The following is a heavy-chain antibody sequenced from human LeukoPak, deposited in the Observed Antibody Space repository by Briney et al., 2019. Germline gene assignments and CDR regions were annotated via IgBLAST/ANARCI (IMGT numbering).Heavy chain of an antibody. J-gene: IGHJ5*02. Sequence: SETLSLTCTVSGGSIGSYYWSWIRQPAGKGLEWIGRIYTSGSTNYNPSLKSRVTMSVDTSKNQFSLKLSSVTAADTAVYYCARDRSIAATFDPWGQGTLVTVSS. CDR2: IYTSGST. CDR3: ARDRSIAATFDP. D-gene: IGHD6-6*01. CDR1: GGSIGSYY. V-gene: IGHV4-4*07.